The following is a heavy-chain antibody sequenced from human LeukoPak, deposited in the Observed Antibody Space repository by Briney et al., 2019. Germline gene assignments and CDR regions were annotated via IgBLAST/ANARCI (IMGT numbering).Heavy chain of an antibody. V-gene: IGHV3-66*01. CDR2: VYTGSRT. D-gene: IGHD5-18*01. CDR1: AFTVSNNH. CDR3: ARVSPNSDGYNFDY. J-gene: IGHJ4*02. Sequence: PGGSLRLSCAASAFTVSNNHMTWVRQAPGKGLEWVSIVYTGSRTYYADSVKGRFTISTDNSKNTLYLQTDSLRAEDTAVYYCARVSPNSDGYNFDYWGQGTLVTVSS.